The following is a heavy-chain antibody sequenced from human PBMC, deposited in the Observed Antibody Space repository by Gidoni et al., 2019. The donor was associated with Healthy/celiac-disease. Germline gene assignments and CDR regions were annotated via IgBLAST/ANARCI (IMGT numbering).Heavy chain of an antibody. J-gene: IGHJ4*02. V-gene: IGHV3-15*01. CDR1: GFTFSNAW. CDR3: TTPGQYSGYEIFDY. D-gene: IGHD5-12*01. CDR2: IKSKTDGGTT. Sequence: EVQLVESGGGLVKPGGSIRLSCAASGFTFSNAWMSWVRQAPGKGLEWVGRIKSKTDGGTTDYAAPVKGRFTISRDDSKNTLYLQMNSLKTEDTAVYYCTTPGQYSGYEIFDYWGQGTLVTVSS.